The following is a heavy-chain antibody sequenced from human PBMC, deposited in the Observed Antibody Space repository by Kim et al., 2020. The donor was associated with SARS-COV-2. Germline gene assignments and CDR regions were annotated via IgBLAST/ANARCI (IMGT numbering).Heavy chain of an antibody. Sequence: SETLSLNCTVSGGSFRSNAYYWGWIRQPPGKGLEWIGSIYHSGSTYYNPSLESRVTISVDTSKNQFSLKLSSLTAADTAVYYCARQGGYYEISDYFDYWGQGTLVTVSA. CDR1: GGSFRSNAYY. CDR2: IYHSGST. D-gene: IGHD3-10*01. V-gene: IGHV4-39*01. J-gene: IGHJ4*02. CDR3: ARQGGYYEISDYFDY.